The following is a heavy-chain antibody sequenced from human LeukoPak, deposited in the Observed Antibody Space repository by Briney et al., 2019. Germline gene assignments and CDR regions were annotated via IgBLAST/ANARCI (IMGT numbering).Heavy chain of an antibody. Sequence: ASVKVSCKASGYTFTGYYMHWVRQAPGQGLEWMGWINPNSGGTNYAQKFQGWVTMTRDTSISTAYMELSRLRSDDTAVYYCARHRSSGDNWFVPWGQGTLVTVSS. D-gene: IGHD4-17*01. CDR3: ARHRSSGDNWFVP. V-gene: IGHV1-2*04. J-gene: IGHJ5*02. CDR2: INPNSGGT. CDR1: GYTFTGYY.